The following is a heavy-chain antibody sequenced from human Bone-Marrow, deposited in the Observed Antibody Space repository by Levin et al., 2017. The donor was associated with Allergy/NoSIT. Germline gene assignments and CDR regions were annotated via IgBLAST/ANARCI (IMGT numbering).Heavy chain of an antibody. V-gene: IGHV3-23*01. D-gene: IGHD2-15*01. J-gene: IGHJ4*02. CDR2: ISSTGGST. CDR3: AKDVGFCSGASCHGGY. CDR1: EFTFRRYA. Sequence: SCTASEFTFRRYAMTWVRQAPGKGLEWVSGISSTGGSTYYADSVKGRFTISRDNFKNTLYLQMNTLRAEDTAVYYCAKDVGFCSGASCHGGYWGQGSLVTVSS.